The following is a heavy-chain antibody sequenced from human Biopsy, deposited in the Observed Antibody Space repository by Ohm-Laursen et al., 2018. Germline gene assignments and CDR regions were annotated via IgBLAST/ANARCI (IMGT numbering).Heavy chain of an antibody. CDR1: GGSLSGYY. CDR2: INHRGSA. CDR3: ARALDYYDPYYYYAMDV. D-gene: IGHD3-16*01. V-gene: IGHV4-34*01. J-gene: IGHJ6*02. Sequence: GTLSLTWAVYGGSLSGYYWSWIRQPPGKGLEWIGEINHRGSASYNPSLKSRITVLVDTSKNQFSLKLRSVSAADTAVYFCARALDYYDPYYYYAMDVWGQGTSVTVSS.